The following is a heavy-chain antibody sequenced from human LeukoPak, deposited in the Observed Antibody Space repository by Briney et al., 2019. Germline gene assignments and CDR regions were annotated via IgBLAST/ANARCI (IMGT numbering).Heavy chain of an antibody. CDR2: INSDGTTT. Sequence: PGGSLRLSCAVSGFTFNTYAMHWVRQAPGKGLVWVSRINSDGTTTNYADSVKGRFTISRDNAKNTLYLQMNSLRAEDTAVYYCARSTHSGWGGYYFDYWGQGTLVTVSS. V-gene: IGHV3-74*01. CDR3: ARSTHSGWGGYYFDY. D-gene: IGHD6-19*01. J-gene: IGHJ4*02. CDR1: GFTFNTYA.